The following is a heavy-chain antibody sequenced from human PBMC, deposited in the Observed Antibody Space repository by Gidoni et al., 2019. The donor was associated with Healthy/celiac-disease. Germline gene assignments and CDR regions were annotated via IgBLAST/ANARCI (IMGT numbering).Heavy chain of an antibody. J-gene: IGHJ6*03. CDR3: AREGEHYGSGSFGYYYYMDV. CDR2: INPNSCGT. CDR1: GYTFTGYY. Sequence: QVQLVQSGAEVKKPGASVKVSCKASGYTFTGYYMHWVRQAPGQGLEWMGRINPNSCGTNYAQKFQGRVTMTRDTSISTAYMELSRLRSDDTAVYYCAREGEHYGSGSFGYYYYMDVWGKGTTVTVSS. D-gene: IGHD3-10*01. V-gene: IGHV1-2*06.